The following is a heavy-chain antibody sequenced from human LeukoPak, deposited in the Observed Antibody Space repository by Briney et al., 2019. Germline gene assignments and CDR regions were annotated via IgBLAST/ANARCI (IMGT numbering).Heavy chain of an antibody. CDR1: GGSFSGYY. CDR2: INHSGST. D-gene: IGHD1-26*01. J-gene: IGHJ4*02. V-gene: IGHV4-34*01. CDR3: ARGQDSGSYFDY. Sequence: PSGTLSLTCAVYGGSFSGYYWSWIRQPPGKGLEWIGEINHSGSTNYNPSLKSRVTISVDTSKNQFSLKLSSVTAADTAVYYCARGQDSGSYFDYWGQGTLVTVSS.